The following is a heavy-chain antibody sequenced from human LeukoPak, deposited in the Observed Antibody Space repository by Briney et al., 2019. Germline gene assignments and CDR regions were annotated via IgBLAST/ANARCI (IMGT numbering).Heavy chain of an antibody. V-gene: IGHV1-18*01. D-gene: IGHD4-17*01. J-gene: IGHJ5*02. CDR2: INTYNGNT. Sequence: ASVSVSCKASGYTFTSYGITWARQAPGQGLECMVWINTYNGNTTYAQKLQGRVTMTTDTTTSTAYMDMRSLRSDDTAVYYCAREPTGLGLDPWGQGTLVTVSS. CDR1: GYTFTSYG. CDR3: AREPTGLGLDP.